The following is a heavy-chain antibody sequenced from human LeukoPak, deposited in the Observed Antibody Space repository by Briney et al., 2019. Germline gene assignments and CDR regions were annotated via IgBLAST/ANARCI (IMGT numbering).Heavy chain of an antibody. CDR2: INHSGST. Sequence: SETLSLTCAVYGGSFSGYYWSWIRQPPGKGLEWIGEINHSGSTNYNPSLKSRVTISVDTSKNQFSRKLSSVTAADTAVYYCASPGATYYYGSGSFFYWGQGTLVTVSS. V-gene: IGHV4-34*01. CDR1: GGSFSGYY. D-gene: IGHD3-10*01. J-gene: IGHJ4*02. CDR3: ASPGATYYYGSGSFFY.